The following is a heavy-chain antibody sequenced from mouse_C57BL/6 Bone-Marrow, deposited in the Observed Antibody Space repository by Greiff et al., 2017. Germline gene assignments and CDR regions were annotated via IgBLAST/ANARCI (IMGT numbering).Heavy chain of an antibody. V-gene: IGHV1-63*01. J-gene: IGHJ1*03. CDR2: IYPGGGYT. CDR1: GYTFTNYW. Sequence: VQLQQSGAELVRPGTSVKMSCKASGYTFTNYWIGWAKQRPGHGLEWIGDIYPGGGYTNYNEKFKGKATLTADKYSSTAYMQFSRLKSENSAIYYCSRRRYWYFDVWGTGTTVTVSS. CDR3: SRRRYWYFDV.